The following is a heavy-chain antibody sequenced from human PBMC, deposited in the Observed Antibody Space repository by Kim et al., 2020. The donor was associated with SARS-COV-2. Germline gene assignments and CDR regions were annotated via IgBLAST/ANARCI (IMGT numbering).Heavy chain of an antibody. J-gene: IGHJ5*02. CDR2: IYPGDSDT. CDR1: GYSFTSYW. V-gene: IGHV5-51*01. CDR3: ARLTRVGWFGERYNWFDP. Sequence: GESLKISCKGSGYSFTSYWIGWVRQMPGKGLEWMGIIYPGDSDTRYSPSFQGQVTISADKSISTAYLQWSSLKASDTAMYYCARLTRVGWFGERYNWFDPWGQGTLVTVSS. D-gene: IGHD3-10*01.